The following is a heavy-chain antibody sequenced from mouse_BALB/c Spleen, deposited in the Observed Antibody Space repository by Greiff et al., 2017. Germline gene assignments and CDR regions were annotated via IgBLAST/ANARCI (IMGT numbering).Heavy chain of an antibody. V-gene: IGHV5-6-2*01. CDR2: INSNGGST. D-gene: IGHD2-3*01. Sequence: EVKLMESGGGLVKLGGSLKLSCAASGFTFSSYYMSWVRQTPEKRLELVAAINSNGGSTYYPDTVKGRFTISRDNAKNTLYLQMSSLKSEDTALYYCARQDDGYYIPLMDYWGQGTSVTVSS. CDR3: ARQDDGYYIPLMDY. J-gene: IGHJ4*01. CDR1: GFTFSSYY.